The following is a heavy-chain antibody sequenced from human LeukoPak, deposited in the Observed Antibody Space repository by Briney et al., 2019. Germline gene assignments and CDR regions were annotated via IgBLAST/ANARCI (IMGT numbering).Heavy chain of an antibody. CDR3: AKPSYFTMVRGVLSYFDY. CDR2: ISGSGVTT. CDR1: GFTFSNYG. D-gene: IGHD3-10*01. J-gene: IGHJ4*02. Sequence: GGSLRLSCAASGFTFSNYGMSWVRQAPGKGLEWVSAISGSGVTTYYADSVKGRFTISRDNSKNTLYLQMNSLRAEDTAVYYCAKPSYFTMVRGVLSYFDYWGQGTLVTVSS. V-gene: IGHV3-23*01.